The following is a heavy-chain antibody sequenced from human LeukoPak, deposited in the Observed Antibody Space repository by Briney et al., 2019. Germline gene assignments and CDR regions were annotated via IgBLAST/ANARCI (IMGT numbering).Heavy chain of an antibody. CDR2: IYTSGST. CDR3: ARGVSGTVNYYYYYMDV. D-gene: IGHD4-17*01. Sequence: PSQTLSLTCTVSGGSISSGSYYWSWIRQPAGKGLEWIGRIYTSGSTNYNPSLKSRVTISVDTSKNQFSLKLSSVTAADTAVYYCARGVSGTVNYYYYYMDVWGKGTTVTVSS. J-gene: IGHJ6*03. CDR1: GGSISSGSYY. V-gene: IGHV4-61*02.